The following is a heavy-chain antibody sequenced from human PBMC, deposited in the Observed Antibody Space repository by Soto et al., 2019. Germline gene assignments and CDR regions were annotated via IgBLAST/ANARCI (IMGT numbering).Heavy chain of an antibody. CDR3: ASGLGIAARRPLYYWFDP. Sequence: QVQLQQWGAGLLKPSETLSLTCAVYGGSFSGYYWSWIRQPPGKGLEWIGEINHSGSTNYNPCLKSRVTIAVDTSKNQFSLKLSSLTAADTAVYYGASGLGIAARRPLYYWFDPLGQGTLVTVSS. V-gene: IGHV4-34*01. CDR1: GGSFSGYY. D-gene: IGHD6-6*01. J-gene: IGHJ5*02. CDR2: INHSGST.